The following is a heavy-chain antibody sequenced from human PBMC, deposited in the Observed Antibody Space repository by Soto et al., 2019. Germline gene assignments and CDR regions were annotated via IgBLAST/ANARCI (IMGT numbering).Heavy chain of an antibody. CDR2: IYYTGST. Sequence: SETLSLTCTVSGGSISSGGSYWSWIRQHPDKGLEWIGYIYYTGSTSYNPSLKSRFTISVDTSKNQFSLKLTSVTAADTAVYYCARSNFRITIFGVVSSYYYYMDVWGKGTTVTVSS. D-gene: IGHD3-3*01. V-gene: IGHV4-31*03. J-gene: IGHJ6*03. CDR3: ARSNFRITIFGVVSSYYYYMDV. CDR1: GGSISSGGSY.